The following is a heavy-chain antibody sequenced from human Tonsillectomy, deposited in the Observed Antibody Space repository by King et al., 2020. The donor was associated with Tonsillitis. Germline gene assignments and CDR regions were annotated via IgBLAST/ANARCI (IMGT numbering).Heavy chain of an antibody. D-gene: IGHD2-2*01. CDR3: AIVVLGYCSSTSCYGYYGMDV. J-gene: IGHJ6*02. Sequence: QLVQSGADVKKPGASVKVSCKASGYTFTSYGISWVRQAPGQGLEWMGWISAYNGNTNYAQKLQGRVTMTTDTSTSTAYMELRSLRSDDTAVYYCAIVVLGYCSSTSCYGYYGMDVWGQGTTVTVSS. V-gene: IGHV1-18*04. CDR1: GYTFTSYG. CDR2: ISAYNGNT.